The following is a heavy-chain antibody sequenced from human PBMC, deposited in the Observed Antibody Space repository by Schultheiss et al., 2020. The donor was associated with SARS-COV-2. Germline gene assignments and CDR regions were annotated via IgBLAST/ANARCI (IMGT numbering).Heavy chain of an antibody. D-gene: IGHD6-19*01. CDR3: ARDGIAVAGTQEVYYYYGMDV. J-gene: IGHJ6*02. CDR1: GFTFSSYA. CDR2: IYSGGST. Sequence: GGSLRLSCAASGFTFSSYAMSWVRQAPGKGLEWVSVIYSGGSTYYADSVKGRFTISRDNSKNTLYLQMNSLRAEDTAVYYCARDGIAVAGTQEVYYYYGMDVWGQGTTVTVSS. V-gene: IGHV3-53*01.